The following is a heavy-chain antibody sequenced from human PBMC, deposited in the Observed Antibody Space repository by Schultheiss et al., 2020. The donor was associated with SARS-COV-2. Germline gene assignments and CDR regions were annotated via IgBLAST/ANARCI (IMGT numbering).Heavy chain of an antibody. V-gene: IGHV3-33*06. CDR3: AKSWDIVATFDY. D-gene: IGHD5-12*01. Sequence: GGSLRLSCAASGFTFSSYGMHWVRQAPGKGLEWVAVIWYDGSNKYYADSVKGRFTISRDNSKNTLYLQMNSLRAEDTAVYYCAKSWDIVATFDYWGQGTLVTVSS. J-gene: IGHJ4*02. CDR1: GFTFSSYG. CDR2: IWYDGSNK.